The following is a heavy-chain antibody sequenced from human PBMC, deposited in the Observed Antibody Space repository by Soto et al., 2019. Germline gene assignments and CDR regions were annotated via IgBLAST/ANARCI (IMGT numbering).Heavy chain of an antibody. CDR3: ATSAFTMIVVAD. V-gene: IGHV4-39*01. J-gene: IGHJ4*02. CDR1: GGSISSTIYY. CDR2: IYYSGSS. D-gene: IGHD3-22*01. Sequence: QLQLQESGPGLVKPSETLSLTCTVSGGSISSTIYYWGWIRQPPGKGLEWIGSIYYSGSSYYNPSLKSRVRISVDTSKNQFSLKLSSVTAADTAVYYCATSAFTMIVVADWRQGTLVTVSS.